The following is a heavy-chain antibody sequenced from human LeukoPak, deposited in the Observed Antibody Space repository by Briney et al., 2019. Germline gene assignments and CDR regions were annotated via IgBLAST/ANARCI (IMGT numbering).Heavy chain of an antibody. CDR3: ARDRTMVRGVIITPFYYYMDV. CDR1: GYTFTGYY. CDR2: INPNSGGT. J-gene: IGHJ6*03. Sequence: GASVKVSCKASGYTFTGYYMHWVRQAPGQGREWMGWINPNSGGTNYAQKFQGRVTMTRDTSISTAYMELSRLRSDDTAVYYCARDRTMVRGVIITPFYYYMDVWGKGTTVTVSS. D-gene: IGHD3-10*01. V-gene: IGHV1-2*02.